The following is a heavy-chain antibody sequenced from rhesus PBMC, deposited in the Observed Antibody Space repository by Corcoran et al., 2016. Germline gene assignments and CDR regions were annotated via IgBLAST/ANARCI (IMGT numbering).Heavy chain of an antibody. Sequence: QVQLQESGPGLVKPSETLSLTCAVSGGSISSGYGWSWIRRPPGKGLEWIGHIYGSIGSTYYNPSLKSRVTISKDTSKNQFSLKLSSVTAADTAVYYCASGKGYNYFDYWGQGVLVTVSS. J-gene: IGHJ4*01. CDR3: ASGKGYNYFDY. CDR1: GGSISSGYG. CDR2: IYGSIGST. D-gene: IGHD5-12*01. V-gene: IGHV4S7*01.